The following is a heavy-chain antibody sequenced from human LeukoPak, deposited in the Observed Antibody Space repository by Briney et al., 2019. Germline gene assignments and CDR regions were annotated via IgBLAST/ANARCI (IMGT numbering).Heavy chain of an antibody. V-gene: IGHV4-38-2*01. Sequence: SETLSLTCAVSGYSISSGYYWGWIRQPPGKGLEWIGSIHQSGSTYHNPSLKSRLTISVDTSNNQFSLKLSSVTAADTAVYFCARMLKCSSAEDYWGQGTLVTVSS. D-gene: IGHD6-19*01. J-gene: IGHJ4*02. CDR1: GYSISSGYY. CDR2: IHQSGST. CDR3: ARMLKCSSAEDY.